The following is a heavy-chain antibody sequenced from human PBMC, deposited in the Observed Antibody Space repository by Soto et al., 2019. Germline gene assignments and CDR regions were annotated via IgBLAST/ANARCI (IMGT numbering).Heavy chain of an antibody. Sequence: ASVKVSCKVSGYTLTELSMHWVRQAPGKGLEWMGGFDPEDGETMYAQKFQGRVTMTEDTSTDTAYMELSSLRSEDTAVYYCATDSTPYYYDSSDFDAFDIWGQGTMVTVSS. CDR2: FDPEDGET. CDR1: GYTLTELS. V-gene: IGHV1-24*01. CDR3: ATDSTPYYYDSSDFDAFDI. J-gene: IGHJ3*02. D-gene: IGHD3-22*01.